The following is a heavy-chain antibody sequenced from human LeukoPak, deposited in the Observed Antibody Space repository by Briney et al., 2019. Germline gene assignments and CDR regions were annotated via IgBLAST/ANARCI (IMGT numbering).Heavy chain of an antibody. CDR3: ARSYDFWSGYCWFDP. Sequence: GGSLRLSCAASGFTFSDYYMGWIRQAPGKGLEWVSYISSSGSTIYYADSVKGRFTISRDNAKNSLYLQMNSLRAEDTAVYYCARSYDFWSGYCWFDPWGQGTLVTVSS. CDR2: ISSSGSTI. CDR1: GFTFSDYY. D-gene: IGHD3-3*01. V-gene: IGHV3-11*01. J-gene: IGHJ5*02.